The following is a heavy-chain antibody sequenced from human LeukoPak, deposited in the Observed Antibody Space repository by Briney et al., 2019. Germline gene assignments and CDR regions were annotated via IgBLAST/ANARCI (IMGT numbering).Heavy chain of an antibody. V-gene: IGHV3-7*01. Sequence: GGSLRLPCAASGFTFSGYWMSWVRQAPGKGLEWVANTKQDGSEKNYVDPVKGRFTISRDNAKNSLFLQMSSLRVEDTAVYYCAREGYYDSGGGYFEYWGQGTLVTVSS. CDR2: TKQDGSEK. J-gene: IGHJ4*02. CDR1: GFTFSGYW. D-gene: IGHD3-10*01. CDR3: AREGYYDSGGGYFEY.